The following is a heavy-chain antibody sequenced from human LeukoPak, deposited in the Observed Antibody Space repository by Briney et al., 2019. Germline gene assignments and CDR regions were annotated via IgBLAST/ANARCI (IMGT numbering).Heavy chain of an antibody. V-gene: IGHV3-33*06. D-gene: IGHD5-24*01. J-gene: IGHJ4*02. CDR2: IWYDGSQK. Sequence: GGSLRLSCAASGFTFNSSVIHWVRQAPGKGLEWVAVIWYDGSQKYYRGSVKGRFTISRDNSKNTVYLQMNSLRVEDAAIYYRAKADGHYYFDYWGQGTLVTVSS. CDR3: AKADGHYYFDY. CDR1: GFTFNSSV.